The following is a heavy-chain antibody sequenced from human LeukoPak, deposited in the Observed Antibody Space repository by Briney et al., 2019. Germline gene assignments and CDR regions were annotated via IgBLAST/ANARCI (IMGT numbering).Heavy chain of an antibody. V-gene: IGHV1-18*04. CDR1: GYTFTGYY. D-gene: IGHD5-18*01. Sequence: ASVKVSCKASGYTFTGYYMHWVRQAPGQGLEWMGWISAYNGNTNYAQKLQGRVTMTTDTSTTTAYMELRSLRSDDTAVYYCARDSGYSYGLDHWGQGTLVTVSS. J-gene: IGHJ4*02. CDR2: ISAYNGNT. CDR3: ARDSGYSYGLDH.